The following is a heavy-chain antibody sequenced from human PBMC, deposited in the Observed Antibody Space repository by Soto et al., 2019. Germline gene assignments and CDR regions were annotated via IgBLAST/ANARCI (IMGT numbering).Heavy chain of an antibody. CDR1: GGTFSIYG. CDR2: IIPILTTP. V-gene: IGHV1-69*13. J-gene: IGHJ6*02. Sequence: XSVKVSCKASGGTFSIYGFSWVRQAPGQGPEWIGGIIPILTTPNYAQKFQGRVTIVADESTTTVYMELSSLKFEDTAVYYCATSVGIATTGEDGMDVWGQGNSVTVSS. D-gene: IGHD2-8*02. CDR3: ATSVGIATTGEDGMDV.